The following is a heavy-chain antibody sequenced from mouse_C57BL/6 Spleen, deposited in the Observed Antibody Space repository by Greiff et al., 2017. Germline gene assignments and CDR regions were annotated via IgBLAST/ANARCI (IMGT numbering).Heavy chain of an antibody. CDR1: GYSITSGYD. Sequence: EVMLVESGPGMVKPSQSLSLTCTVTGYSITSGYDWHWIRHFPGNKLEWMGYISYSGSTNYNPSLKSRISITHDTSKNHFFLKLNSVTTEDTATYYCARGGGYSYFDYWGQGTTLTVSS. J-gene: IGHJ2*01. CDR2: ISYSGST. CDR3: ARGGGYSYFDY. D-gene: IGHD2-3*01. V-gene: IGHV3-1*01.